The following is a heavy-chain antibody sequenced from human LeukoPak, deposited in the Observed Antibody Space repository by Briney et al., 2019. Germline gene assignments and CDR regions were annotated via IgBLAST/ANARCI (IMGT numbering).Heavy chain of an antibody. Sequence: GGSLRLSCAASGFTFSRHWMHWVRQAPGKGLVWVSRINSDGSSTSYADSVKGRFTISRDNAENTLYLQMNSPRAEDTAVYYCARVSLTYPVIDNWGQGTLVSVSS. J-gene: IGHJ4*02. CDR1: GFTFSRHW. V-gene: IGHV3-74*01. CDR3: ARVSLTYPVIDN. CDR2: INSDGSST. D-gene: IGHD4-11*01.